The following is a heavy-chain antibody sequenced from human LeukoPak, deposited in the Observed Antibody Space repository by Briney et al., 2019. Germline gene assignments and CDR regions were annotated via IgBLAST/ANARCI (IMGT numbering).Heavy chain of an antibody. CDR3: ARHSSGYLSYFDY. Sequence: SETLSLTCTVSGGSISSSNYYWDWIRQPPGKGLEWIGSIYYSGSTYYNPSLKSRVTISLDTSKNQFSLKVSSVTAADTAVYYCARHSSGYLSYFDYWGQGTLVPVSS. J-gene: IGHJ4*02. CDR2: IYYSGST. V-gene: IGHV4-39*01. CDR1: GGSISSSNYY. D-gene: IGHD3-22*01.